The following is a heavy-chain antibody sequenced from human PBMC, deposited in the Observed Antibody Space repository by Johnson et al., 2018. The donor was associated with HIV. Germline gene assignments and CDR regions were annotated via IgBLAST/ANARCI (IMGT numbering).Heavy chain of an antibody. J-gene: IGHJ3*02. CDR1: GFRFHEYG. Sequence: VQLVESGGGVVQPGESLRLSCAASGFRFHEYGMTWVRQVPGKGPEWVSAISGSGGSTYYADSVKGRFTISRDNSKNTLYLQMNSLRAEDTAVYYCAKRSGSYAFDIWGQGTMVTVSS. D-gene: IGHD3-22*01. CDR3: AKRSGSYAFDI. V-gene: IGHV3-23*04. CDR2: ISGSGGST.